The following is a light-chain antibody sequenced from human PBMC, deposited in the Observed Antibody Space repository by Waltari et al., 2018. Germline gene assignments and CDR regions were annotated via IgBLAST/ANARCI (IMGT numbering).Light chain of an antibody. Sequence: EIVLTQSPATLSLSPGERATLSCRASQSVSSYLAWYQQKPGQAPRLLIYDASNRATGIPARFRGGGFGWGFGVVVLFLFSFYFSVFDCQQGSNWPLTFGGGTKGE. CDR2: DAS. CDR1: QSVSSY. CDR3: QQGSNWPLT. V-gene: IGKV3-11*02. J-gene: IGKJ4*01.